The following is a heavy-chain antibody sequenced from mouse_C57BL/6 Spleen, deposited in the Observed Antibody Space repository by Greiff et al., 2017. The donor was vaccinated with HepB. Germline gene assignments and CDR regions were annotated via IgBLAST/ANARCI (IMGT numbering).Heavy chain of an antibody. CDR2: FYPGSGSI. D-gene: IGHD2-4*01. V-gene: IGHV1-62-2*01. J-gene: IGHJ1*03. Sequence: QVQLQQSGAELVKPGASVKLSCKASGYTFTEYTIHWVKQRSGQGLEWIGWFYPGSGSIKYNEKFKDKATLTADKSSGTVYMELNRLTSEDSAVYYCARHEGGPMDYARYFDVWGTGTTVTVSS. CDR1: GYTFTEYT. CDR3: ARHEGGPMDYARYFDV.